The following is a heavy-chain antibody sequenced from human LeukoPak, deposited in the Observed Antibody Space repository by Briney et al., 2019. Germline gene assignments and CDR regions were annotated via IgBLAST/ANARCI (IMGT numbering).Heavy chain of an antibody. CDR3: ARGMRQIDDAFDL. D-gene: IGHD6-25*01. J-gene: IGHJ3*01. CDR2: KSSTSTYI. V-gene: IGHV3-21*06. Sequence: KSSTSTYIHDADSVKGRFTIYRDNAKNSLYLQMNSLRAEDTAMYYCARGMRQIDDAFDLWGQGTMVTVSS.